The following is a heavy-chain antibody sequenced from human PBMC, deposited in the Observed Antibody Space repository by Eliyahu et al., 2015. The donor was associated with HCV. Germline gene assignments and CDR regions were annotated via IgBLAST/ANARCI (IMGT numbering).Heavy chain of an antibody. D-gene: IGHD6-19*01. CDR2: IHYSGST. CDR1: GXSXTXYY. CDR3: ASGGGGIAVTGTGGWFDP. V-gene: IGHV4-59*01. J-gene: IGHJ5*02. Sequence: QVQLQESGPGLVKPSXTLSLTCTASGXSXTXYYWSWSRXPPGKGLXWIRYIHYSGSTNYNPPLKSRVTISLDTSKNQFSLNLTSVTAADTAMYYCASGGGGIAVTGTGGWFDPWGQGTLVTVSS.